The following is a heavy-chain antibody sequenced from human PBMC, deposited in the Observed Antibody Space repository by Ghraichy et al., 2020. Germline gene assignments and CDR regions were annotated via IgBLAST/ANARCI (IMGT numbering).Heavy chain of an antibody. Sequence: SQTLSLTCTVSGGSISSYYWSWIRQPPGKGLEWIGYIYYSGITNYTPSLKIRVTISVDTSKNQFSLKLSSVTAADTAVYYCARLRRSDYDILTGYSVYAPFGIWCQGKMVTCAS. V-gene: IGHV4-59*08. CDR1: GGSISSYY. CDR2: IYYSGIT. CDR3: ARLRRSDYDILTGYSVYAPFGI. J-gene: IGHJ3*02. D-gene: IGHD3-9*01.